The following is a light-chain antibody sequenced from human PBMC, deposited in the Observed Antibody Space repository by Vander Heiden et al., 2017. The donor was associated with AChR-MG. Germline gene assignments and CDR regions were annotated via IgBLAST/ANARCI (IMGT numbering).Light chain of an antibody. V-gene: IGKV3-20*01. CDR3: HQSHNYL. J-gene: IGKJ2*01. Sequence: ETVLTQSPGTLSLSPGERASLSCRANQSIISNYLAWYQQKPGQAPRLLIYDASTRATGIPDRFSGSGSGTDFTLTISRLEPEDFAVYCCHQSHNYLFGQGTKLEIK. CDR2: DAS. CDR1: QSIISNY.